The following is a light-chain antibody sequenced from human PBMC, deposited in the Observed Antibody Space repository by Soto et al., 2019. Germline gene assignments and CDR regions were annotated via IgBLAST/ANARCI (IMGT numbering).Light chain of an antibody. CDR2: DAS. CDR3: QQRSNWSPYT. V-gene: IGKV3-11*01. Sequence: EIVLTQSPATLSLSPGERATLSCRASQSVSSYLAWYQQKPGQAPRLLIYDASNRATGIPARFSGSGSGTDFTLTISSPEPEDFAVYYCQQRSNWSPYTFGQGTKLEIK. J-gene: IGKJ2*01. CDR1: QSVSSY.